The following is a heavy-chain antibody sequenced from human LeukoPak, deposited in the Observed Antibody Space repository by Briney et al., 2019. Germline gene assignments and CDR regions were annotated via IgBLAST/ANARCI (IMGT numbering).Heavy chain of an antibody. D-gene: IGHD1-26*01. CDR3: ASTGLSGSYYPDAFDI. Sequence: GESLKISCKGSGYSFTSYWIVWVRQMPGKGLEWMGIIYPGDSDTRYSPSFQGQVTISADKSISTAYLQWSSLKASDTAMYYCASTGLSGSYYPDAFDIWGQGTMVTVSS. V-gene: IGHV5-51*01. CDR2: IYPGDSDT. J-gene: IGHJ3*02. CDR1: GYSFTSYW.